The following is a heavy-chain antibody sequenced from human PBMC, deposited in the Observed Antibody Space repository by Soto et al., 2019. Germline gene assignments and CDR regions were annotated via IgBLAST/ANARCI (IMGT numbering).Heavy chain of an antibody. V-gene: IGHV3-30-3*01. CDR1: GFTFSSYA. Sequence: QVQLVESGGGVVQPGRSLRLSCAASGFTFSSYAMHWVRQAPGKGLEWVAVISYDGSNKYYADSVKGRFTISRENSKNPLYLQMNSMRAEDTAVYYCARDAAFVWFVPNYFDYWGQGTLVTVSS. D-gene: IGHD3-10*01. CDR2: ISYDGSNK. CDR3: ARDAAFVWFVPNYFDY. J-gene: IGHJ4*02.